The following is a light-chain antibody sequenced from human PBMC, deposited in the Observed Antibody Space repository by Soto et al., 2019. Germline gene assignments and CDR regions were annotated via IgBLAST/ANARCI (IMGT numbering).Light chain of an antibody. CDR2: GAS. CDR1: QSIGTT. V-gene: IGKV3-15*01. CDR3: QQYNSWVT. J-gene: IGKJ4*01. Sequence: EIVLTQSPVTLSVSPGERATLSCRASQSIGTTLVWYQQKPGQAPRLLIYGASTRATGVPARFSGSGSGTEFTLTISSLQSEDCAVYYCQQYNSWVTSGGGTKVEIK.